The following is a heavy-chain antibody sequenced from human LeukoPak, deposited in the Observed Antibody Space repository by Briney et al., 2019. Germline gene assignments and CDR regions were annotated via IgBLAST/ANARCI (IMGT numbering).Heavy chain of an antibody. CDR1: GFTFSSYS. D-gene: IGHD6-19*01. CDR3: AREGQWLVGPVDY. Sequence: GGSLRLSCAASGFTFSSYSMNWVRQAPGKGLEWVSYIRSSSSYTNYADSVKGRFTISRDNAKNSLYLQMNSLRAEDTAVYYCAREGQWLVGPVDYWGQGTLVTVSS. CDR2: IRSSSSYT. V-gene: IGHV3-21*05. J-gene: IGHJ4*02.